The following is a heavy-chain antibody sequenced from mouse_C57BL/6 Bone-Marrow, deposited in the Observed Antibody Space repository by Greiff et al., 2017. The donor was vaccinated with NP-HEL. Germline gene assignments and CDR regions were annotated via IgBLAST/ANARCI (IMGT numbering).Heavy chain of an antibody. CDR2: IDPNSGGT. V-gene: IGHV1-72*01. D-gene: IGHD1-1*01. CDR3: ARYYYGSRGWCFDV. J-gene: IGHJ1*03. CDR1: GYTFTSYW. Sequence: QVQLKQPGADLVKPGASVKLSCKASGYTFTSYWMHWVKQRPGRGLEWIGRIDPNSGGTKFNEKFKTKATLTVDKPSSTAYMQLSSLTSEDSAVYYCARYYYGSRGWCFDVWGTGTTVTVSS.